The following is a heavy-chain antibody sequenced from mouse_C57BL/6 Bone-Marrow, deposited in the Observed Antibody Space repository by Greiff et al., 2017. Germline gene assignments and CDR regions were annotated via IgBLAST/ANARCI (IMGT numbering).Heavy chain of an antibody. V-gene: IGHV5-17*01. Sequence: DVMLVESGGGLVKPGGSLKLSCAASGFTFSDYGMHWVRQAPEKGLEWVAYISSCSSTIYYADTVKGRFTISRDNAKNTLFLQMTSLRSEDTAMYYCARPDGYFDVWGTGTTVTVSS. CDR3: ARPDGYFDV. CDR1: GFTFSDYG. CDR2: ISSCSSTI. D-gene: IGHD2-3*01. J-gene: IGHJ1*03.